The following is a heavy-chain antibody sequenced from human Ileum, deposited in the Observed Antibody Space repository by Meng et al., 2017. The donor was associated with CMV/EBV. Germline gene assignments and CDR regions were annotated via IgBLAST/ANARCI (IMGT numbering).Heavy chain of an antibody. CDR3: ARGSQIELRGRVIDY. Sequence: GESLKISCAASGFTFSRYGLQCVRQAPGKGLEWVALISSEGSNQYYANSVKGRFTISRDNSKNTLYLQMDSLGDEDTAVYHCARGSQIELRGRVIDYWGRGTLVTVSS. J-gene: IGHJ4*02. CDR1: GFTFSRYG. CDR2: ISSEGSNQ. V-gene: IGHV3-30-3*01. D-gene: IGHD1-26*01.